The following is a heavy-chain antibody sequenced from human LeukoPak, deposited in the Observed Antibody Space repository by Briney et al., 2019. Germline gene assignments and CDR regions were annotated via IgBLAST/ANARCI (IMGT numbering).Heavy chain of an antibody. CDR1: GYTFTSYG. D-gene: IGHD3/OR15-3a*01. CDR2: ISAYNGNT. Sequence: VASVKVSCKASGYTFTSYGISGVRQAPGQGLEWMGRISAYNGNTNYAQKLQGRVTMTTHTSTSTAYMELRSLRSDDTAVYYCARTLPSIFRLVTSLDYWGQRTLVTVSS. V-gene: IGHV1-18*01. J-gene: IGHJ4*02. CDR3: ARTLPSIFRLVTSLDY.